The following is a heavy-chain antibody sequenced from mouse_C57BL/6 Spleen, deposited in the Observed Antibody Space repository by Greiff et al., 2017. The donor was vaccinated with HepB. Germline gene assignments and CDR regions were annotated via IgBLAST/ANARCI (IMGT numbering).Heavy chain of an antibody. CDR3: ARRGLGRYLDY. D-gene: IGHD4-1*01. CDR2: IDPSDSYT. V-gene: IGHV1-69*01. Sequence: VQLQQSGAELVMPGASVKLSCKASGYTFTSYWMHWVKQRPGPGLEWIGEIDPSDSYTNYNQKFKGKSTLTVDKSSSTAYMQLSSLTSGDAAVYHCARRGLGRYLDYWGQGTTLTVSS. CDR1: GYTFTSYW. J-gene: IGHJ2*01.